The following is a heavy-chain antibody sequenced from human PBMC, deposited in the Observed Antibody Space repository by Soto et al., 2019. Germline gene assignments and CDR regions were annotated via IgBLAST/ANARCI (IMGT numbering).Heavy chain of an antibody. V-gene: IGHV3-53*01. J-gene: IGHJ4*02. CDR1: GFTVSSNY. Sequence: GGSLRLSCAASGFTVSSNYLSWVRQAPGKGLAWVSVIYSGGSTYYADSVKGRFTISRDNSKNTLYLQMNSLRAEDTAVYYCSRAVIEGYYDSSPYYFDYWGQGTLVTVSS. D-gene: IGHD3-22*01. CDR3: SRAVIEGYYDSSPYYFDY. CDR2: IYSGGST.